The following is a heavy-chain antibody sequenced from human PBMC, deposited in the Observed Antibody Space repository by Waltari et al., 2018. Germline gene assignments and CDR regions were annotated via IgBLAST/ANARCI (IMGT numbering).Heavy chain of an antibody. CDR3: ASTQPIAAAEYYVGY. V-gene: IGHV1-69*01. Sequence: QVQLVQSGAEVKKPGSSVKVSCKASGGTFSSYAISWVRQAPGQGLEWMGGSSPIVGTGNDAQKFQGRVTSTADEATSTAYMELSSLRSEDTAVYYCASTQPIAAAEYYVGYWGQGTLVTVSS. D-gene: IGHD6-13*01. CDR1: GGTFSSYA. J-gene: IGHJ4*02. CDR2: SSPIVGTG.